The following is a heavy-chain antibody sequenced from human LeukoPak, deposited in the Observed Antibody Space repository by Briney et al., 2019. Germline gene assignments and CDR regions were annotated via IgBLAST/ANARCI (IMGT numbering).Heavy chain of an antibody. D-gene: IGHD3-10*01. Sequence: SETLSLTCTVSGGSISSSSYYWGWIRQPPGKGLEWIGSIYYSGSTYYNPSLKSRVTISVDTSKNQFSLKLSSVTAADTAVYYCASLWFGEFYYFDYWGQGTLVTVSS. CDR3: ASLWFGEFYYFDY. CDR1: GGSISSSSYY. V-gene: IGHV4-39*07. J-gene: IGHJ4*02. CDR2: IYYSGST.